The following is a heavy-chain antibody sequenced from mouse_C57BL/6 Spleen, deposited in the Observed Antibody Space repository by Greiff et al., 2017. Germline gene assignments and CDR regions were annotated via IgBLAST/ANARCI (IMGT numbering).Heavy chain of an antibody. CDR1: GFTFSDAW. CDR3: TRARATVFDY. J-gene: IGHJ2*01. CDR2: IRNKANNPAT. D-gene: IGHD1-1*01. Sequence: DVMLVESGGGLVQPGGSMKLSCAASGFTFSDAWMDWVRQSPEKGLEWVAEIRNKANNPATYYAESVKGRFTISRDDSKSSVYLQMNSLRAEDTGIYYCTRARATVFDYWGQGTTLTVSS. V-gene: IGHV6-6*01.